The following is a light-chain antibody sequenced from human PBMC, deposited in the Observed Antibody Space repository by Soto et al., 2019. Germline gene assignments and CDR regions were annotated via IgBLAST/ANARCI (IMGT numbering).Light chain of an antibody. CDR2: WAS. Sequence: DIVMTQSPDSLAVSLGERATINCKSSQSVLYSANNKNCLAWYQQKPGQPPKLLLYWASTRESGVPDRFSGSGSGTDFTLTSSSLQAEDVAVYYCQQDYSTPRTFGQGTKVEIK. CDR1: QSVLYSANNKNC. V-gene: IGKV4-1*01. J-gene: IGKJ1*01. CDR3: QQDYSTPRT.